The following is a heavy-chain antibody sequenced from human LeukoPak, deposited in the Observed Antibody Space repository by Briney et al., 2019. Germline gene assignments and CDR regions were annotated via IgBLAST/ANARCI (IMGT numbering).Heavy chain of an antibody. CDR1: GFIFSSYS. CDR3: ARASSSWYYFDY. D-gene: IGHD6-13*01. V-gene: IGHV3-21*01. J-gene: IGHJ4*02. CDR2: ISTSSSYI. Sequence: GGSLRLSCAASGFIFSSYSMNWVRQAPGKGLEWVSFISTSSSYIYYADSVKGRFTISRDNAKNSLYLQMNSLRAEHTAVYYCARASSSWYYFDYWGQGTLVTVSS.